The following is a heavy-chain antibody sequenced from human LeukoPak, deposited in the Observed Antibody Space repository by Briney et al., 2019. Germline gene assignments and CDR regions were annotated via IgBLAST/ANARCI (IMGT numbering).Heavy chain of an antibody. CDR2: IYYSGST. CDR3: ASFYCSGGSCYQYYYYYYMDV. Sequence: SETLSLTCTVSGGSISSYYWGWIRQPPGKGLEWIGIIYYSGSTYSNPSLKSRVTISVDTSKNQFSLKLSSVTAADTAVYYCASFYCSGGSCYQYYYYYYMDVWGKGTTVTISS. D-gene: IGHD2-15*01. CDR1: GGSISSYY. V-gene: IGHV4-39*01. J-gene: IGHJ6*03.